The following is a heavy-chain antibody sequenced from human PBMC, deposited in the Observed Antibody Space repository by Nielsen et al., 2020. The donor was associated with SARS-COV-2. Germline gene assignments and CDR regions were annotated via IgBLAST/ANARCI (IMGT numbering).Heavy chain of an antibody. CDR3: ASWDTDREGI. J-gene: IGHJ3*02. CDR2: ISWNSGSI. Sequence: GGSLRLSCAASGFTFDDYVMHWVRQAPGKGLEWVSGISWNSGSIGYADSVKGRFTISRDNAKNSLYLQMNSLRAEDTALYYCASWDTDREGIWGQGTMVTVSS. D-gene: IGHD1-26*01. CDR1: GFTFDDYV. V-gene: IGHV3-9*01.